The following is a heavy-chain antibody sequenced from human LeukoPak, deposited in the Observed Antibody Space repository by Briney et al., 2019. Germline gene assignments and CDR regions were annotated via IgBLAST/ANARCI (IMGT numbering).Heavy chain of an antibody. Sequence: SETLSLTCTVSGGSISSYYWSWIRQPAGKGLEWIGRIYTSGSTNYNPSLRSRVTMSVDTSKNQFSLKLSSVTAADTAVYYCARERGGSGWGNYFDYWGQGTLVTVSS. V-gene: IGHV4-4*07. J-gene: IGHJ4*02. CDR3: ARERGGSGWGNYFDY. CDR1: GGSISSYY. D-gene: IGHD6-19*01. CDR2: IYTSGST.